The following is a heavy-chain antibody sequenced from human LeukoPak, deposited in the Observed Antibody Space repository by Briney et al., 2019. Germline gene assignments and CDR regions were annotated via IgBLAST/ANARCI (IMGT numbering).Heavy chain of an antibody. Sequence: ASVKVSCKVSGYTLTELSMHWVRQAPGKGLEWMGGFDPEDGETIYAQKFQGRVTMTEDTSTDTAYMELSSLRSEDTAVYYCATLLWSGYQKGYYYYMDVWGKGTTVTVSS. CDR3: ATLLWSGYQKGYYYYMDV. V-gene: IGHV1-24*01. J-gene: IGHJ6*03. D-gene: IGHD3-3*01. CDR1: GYTLTELS. CDR2: FDPEDGET.